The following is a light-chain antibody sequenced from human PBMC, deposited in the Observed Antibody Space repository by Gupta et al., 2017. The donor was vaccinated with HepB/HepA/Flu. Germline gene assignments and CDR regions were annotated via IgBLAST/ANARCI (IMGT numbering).Light chain of an antibody. Sequence: EIVLTQSPGTLSLSPGERATLSCRASQSVSSSYLAWYQQNPGQAPRLRIYGASSRATGIPDRFSGSGSGTDFTLTISRLEPEDFAVYYCQQDGSSWTFGQGTKVEIK. CDR3: QQDGSSWT. V-gene: IGKV3-20*01. CDR2: GAS. CDR1: QSVSSSY. J-gene: IGKJ1*01.